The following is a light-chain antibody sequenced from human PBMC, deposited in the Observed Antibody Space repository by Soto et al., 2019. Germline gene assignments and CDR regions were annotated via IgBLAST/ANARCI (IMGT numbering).Light chain of an antibody. CDR3: QQYNNWPPDRT. J-gene: IGKJ1*01. Sequence: EIVMTQSPATLSVSPGXRATLSCRASQSVGSNLAWYQLKPGQAPRLLIYGASTRATGIPARFSGSGSGTDFTLTISSLQSEDFAIYFCQQYNNWPPDRTFGQGTKVEIK. V-gene: IGKV3-15*01. CDR2: GAS. CDR1: QSVGSN.